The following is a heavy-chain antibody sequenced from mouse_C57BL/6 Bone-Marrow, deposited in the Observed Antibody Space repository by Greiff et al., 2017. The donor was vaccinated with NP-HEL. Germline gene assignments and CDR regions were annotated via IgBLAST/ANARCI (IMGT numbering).Heavy chain of an antibody. J-gene: IGHJ1*03. CDR3: ARAGYYSNLWYFDV. CDR1: GFTFSDYG. V-gene: IGHV5-17*01. D-gene: IGHD2-5*01. Sequence: EVKLMESGGGLVKPGGSLTLSCAASGFTFSDYGMHWVRQAPEKGLEWVAYISSGSSTIYYADTVKGRFTISRDNAKNTLFLQMTSLSSEDTAMYYCARAGYYSNLWYFDVWGTGTTVTVSS. CDR2: ISSGSSTI.